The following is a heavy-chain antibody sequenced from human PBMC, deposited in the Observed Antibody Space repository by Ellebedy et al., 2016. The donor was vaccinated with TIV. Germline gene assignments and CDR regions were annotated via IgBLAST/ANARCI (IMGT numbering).Heavy chain of an antibody. V-gene: IGHV3-7*03. CDR3: ARDTPYNWSYGWYFDL. D-gene: IGHD1-20*01. J-gene: IGHJ2*01. Sequence: GGSLRLSCGASGFTFSSYWMSWVRQAPGKGLEWVANIKQDGSEKNFVDSVKGRFTISRDNAKNSLYLQMNSLRAEDTAVYYCARDTPYNWSYGWYFDLWGRGTLVTVSS. CDR2: IKQDGSEK. CDR1: GFTFSSYW.